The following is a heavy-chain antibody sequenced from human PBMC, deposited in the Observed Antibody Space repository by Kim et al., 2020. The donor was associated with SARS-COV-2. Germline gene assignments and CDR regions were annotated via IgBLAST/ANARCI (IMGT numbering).Heavy chain of an antibody. Sequence: GGSLRLSCAASGFTFSSYWMSWVRQAPGKGLEWVANIKQDGSEKYYVDSVKGRFTISRDNAKNSLYLQMNSLRAEDTAVYYCARDEYQLLWGYYYYYGMDVWGQGTTVTVSS. CDR3: ARDEYQLLWGYYYYYGMDV. CDR1: GFTFSSYW. CDR2: IKQDGSEK. J-gene: IGHJ6*02. D-gene: IGHD2-2*01. V-gene: IGHV3-7*01.